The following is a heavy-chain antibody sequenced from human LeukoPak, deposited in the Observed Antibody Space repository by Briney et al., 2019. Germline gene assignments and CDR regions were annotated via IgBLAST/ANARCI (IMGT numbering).Heavy chain of an antibody. CDR2: IWYDGSNK. J-gene: IGHJ4*02. CDR3: ARDSCSSTSCYLDYFDY. CDR1: GFPFSRYR. V-gene: IGHV3-33*01. D-gene: IGHD2-2*01. Sequence: HLGGSLRHSCAASGFPFSRYRMHYVPAPPGKGLEGLAVIWYDGSNKYYADPVKGRFTIARDNSKNTLYLQMNSLRAEDTAVYYCARDSCSSTSCYLDYFDYWGEGTLVTVSS.